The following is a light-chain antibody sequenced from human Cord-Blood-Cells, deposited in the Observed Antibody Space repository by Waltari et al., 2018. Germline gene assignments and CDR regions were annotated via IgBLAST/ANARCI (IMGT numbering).Light chain of an antibody. CDR1: SSDVGGYNY. CDR2: DVS. CDR3: SSYTSSSTRV. Sequence: QPALTQPASVSGSPGQSIPISCTGTSSDVGGYNYAAWYQQHPGKAPKRMIDDVSNRPSGVSNRFSGSKSGNTASLTISGLQAEDEADYYCSSYTSSSTRVFGGGTKLTVL. J-gene: IGLJ3*02. V-gene: IGLV2-14*01.